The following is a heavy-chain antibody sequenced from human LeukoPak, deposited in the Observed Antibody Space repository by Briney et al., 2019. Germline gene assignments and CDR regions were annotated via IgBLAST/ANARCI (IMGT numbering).Heavy chain of an antibody. D-gene: IGHD1-1*01. CDR1: YG. V-gene: IGHV3-33*01. CDR2: IWYDGSNK. Sequence: YGXHXXRQAPGKGLEGVAVIWYDGSNKYYADSVKGRFTISRDNSKNTLYLQMNSLRAEDTAVYYCARGWNLDYYMDVWGKGTTVT. J-gene: IGHJ6*03. CDR3: ARGWNLDYYMDV.